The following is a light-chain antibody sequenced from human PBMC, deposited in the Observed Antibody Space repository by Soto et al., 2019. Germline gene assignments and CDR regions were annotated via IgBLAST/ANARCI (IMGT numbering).Light chain of an antibody. V-gene: IGLV1-47*01. CDR3: EAWDDSVSGPEV. J-gene: IGLJ1*01. CDR2: RNN. Sequence: QSVLTQPPSASGTPGQRVTISCSGSSSNVGSNYIYWYQQLPGTAPKLLIYRNNQRPSGVPDRFSGSKSGTSASLAISGLRSEDEADYYCEAWDDSVSGPEVFGTATNLTVL. CDR1: SSNVGSNY.